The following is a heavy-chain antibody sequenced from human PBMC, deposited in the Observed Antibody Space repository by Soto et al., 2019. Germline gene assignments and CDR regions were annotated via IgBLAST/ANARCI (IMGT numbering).Heavy chain of an antibody. CDR2: INNYNGNT. V-gene: IGHV1-18*01. J-gene: IGHJ4*02. Sequence: ASVKVSCKASGYPFNSYGSSWVRQAPGQGLEWMGWINNYNGNTNYAQKFQGRVTMTTDTSTSTAFMDLRSLRSDDTAVYYCARESLSSAAGNAYWGQGTLVTVSS. D-gene: IGHD6-13*01. CDR3: ARESLSSAAGNAY. CDR1: GYPFNSYG.